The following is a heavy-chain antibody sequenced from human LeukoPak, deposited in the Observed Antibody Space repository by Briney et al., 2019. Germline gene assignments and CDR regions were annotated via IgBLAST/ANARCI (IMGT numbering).Heavy chain of an antibody. D-gene: IGHD7-27*01. V-gene: IGHV2-70*11. Sequence: SGPTLVNPTQTLTLTCTFSGFSLSTSGMCVSWIRQPPGKTLERLARIDWGDDKYYSTSLKTRLTISKDTSKNQVVLTMTNMDPVDTATYYCARILTGEKGDAFDIWGQGTMVTVSS. J-gene: IGHJ3*02. CDR3: ARILTGEKGDAFDI. CDR1: GFSLSTSGMC. CDR2: IDWGDDK.